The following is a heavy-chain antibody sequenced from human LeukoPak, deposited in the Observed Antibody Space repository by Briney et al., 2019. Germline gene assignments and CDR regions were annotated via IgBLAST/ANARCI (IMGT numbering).Heavy chain of an antibody. CDR2: INGDGSST. J-gene: IGHJ5*02. V-gene: IGHV3-74*01. CDR1: GFTFSRYW. CDR3: ARGTGDILTEDWFDP. Sequence: GGSLRLSCAASGFTFSRYWMHWVRHAPGKGLVWVSRINGDGSSTTYADSVKGRFTISRDNAKNTLYLQMNSLRAEDTAVYYCARGTGDILTEDWFDPWGQGTQVTVSS. D-gene: IGHD3-9*01.